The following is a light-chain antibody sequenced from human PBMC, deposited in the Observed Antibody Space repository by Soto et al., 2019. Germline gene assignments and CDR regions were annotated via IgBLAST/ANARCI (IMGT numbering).Light chain of an antibody. V-gene: IGKV3-15*01. CDR2: GAS. CDR1: KSINSE. Sequence: EIVMTQSPATLSLAPGERAALSCRASKSINSELAWYQQKPGQPPSRLIYGASTRATGVPARFTGSESGSEFTRTISGLQSEDVAVDYCQQGDNWPLTFGQGTRLEI. CDR3: QQGDNWPLT. J-gene: IGKJ2*01.